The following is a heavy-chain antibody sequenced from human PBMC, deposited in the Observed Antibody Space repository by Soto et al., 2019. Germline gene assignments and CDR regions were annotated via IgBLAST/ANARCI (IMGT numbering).Heavy chain of an antibody. CDR1: GGSISSGGYY. CDR3: ARREYGVDLGAFDI. J-gene: IGHJ3*02. Sequence: QVQLQESGPGLVKPSQTLSLTCTVSGGSISSGGYYWSWIRQHPGKGLEWIGYIYYSGSTYYNPSLKSRVTISVDTSKNRFSLKLSSVTAADTAVYYCARREYGVDLGAFDIWFQGTMVTVSS. D-gene: IGHD5-12*01. V-gene: IGHV4-31*03. CDR2: IYYSGST.